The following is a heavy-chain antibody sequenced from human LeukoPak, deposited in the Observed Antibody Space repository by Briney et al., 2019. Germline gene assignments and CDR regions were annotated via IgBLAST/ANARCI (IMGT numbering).Heavy chain of an antibody. Sequence: GRSLRLSCAASGFTFSSYGMHWVRQAPGKGLEWVAVISYDGSNKYYADSVKGRFTISRDNSKNTLYLQMNSLRAEDTAVYYCARAAPVLRYFDWLFPNPDYWGQGTLVTASS. CDR3: ARAAPVLRYFDWLFPNPDY. CDR2: ISYDGSNK. CDR1: GFTFSSYG. V-gene: IGHV3-30*03. J-gene: IGHJ4*02. D-gene: IGHD3-9*01.